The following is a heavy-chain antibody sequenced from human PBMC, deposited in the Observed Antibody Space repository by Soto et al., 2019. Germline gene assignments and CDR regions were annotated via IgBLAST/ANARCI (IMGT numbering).Heavy chain of an antibody. CDR3: ARGMTTVTTFDY. Sequence: SETLSLTCAVSGGSISSGGYSCNWIRQPPGEGLEWIGYIYHSGSTYYNPSLKSRVTISVDRSKNQFSLKLSSVTAADTAVYYCARGMTTVTTFDYWRQGTLVT. CDR2: IYHSGST. V-gene: IGHV4-30-2*01. CDR1: GGSISSGGYS. J-gene: IGHJ4*02. D-gene: IGHD4-17*01.